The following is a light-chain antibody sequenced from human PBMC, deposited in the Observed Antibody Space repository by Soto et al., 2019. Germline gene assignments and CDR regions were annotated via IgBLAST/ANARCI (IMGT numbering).Light chain of an antibody. CDR3: QQYGSSPRVT. V-gene: IGKV3-20*01. J-gene: IGKJ4*01. Sequence: EIVLTQSPGTLSLSPGERATLSCRASQSVSSSYLAWYQQKPGQAPRLLLYGASSRATGIPDRFSGSGSGTDFTLTISRLEPEDFAVYYCQQYGSSPRVTVGGGTKVEIK. CDR2: GAS. CDR1: QSVSSSY.